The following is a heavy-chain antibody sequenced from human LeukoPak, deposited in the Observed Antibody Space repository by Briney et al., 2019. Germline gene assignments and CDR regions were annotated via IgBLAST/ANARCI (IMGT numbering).Heavy chain of an antibody. J-gene: IGHJ4*02. CDR1: GYTFTSYY. D-gene: IGHD3-9*01. Sequence: EASVKVSCKASGYTFTSYYMHWVRQAPGQGLEWMGIINPSGGSTSYAQKFQGRVTMARDTSTSTVYMELSSLRSEDTAVYYCVRAAWGYGLLTAYYDYWGQGTLVTVSS. V-gene: IGHV1-46*01. CDR2: INPSGGST. CDR3: VRAAWGYGLLTAYYDY.